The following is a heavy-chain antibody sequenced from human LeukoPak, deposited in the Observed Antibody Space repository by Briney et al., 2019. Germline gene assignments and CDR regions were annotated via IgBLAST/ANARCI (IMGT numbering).Heavy chain of an antibody. CDR1: GGSFSGYY. J-gene: IGHJ4*02. V-gene: IGHV4-34*01. CDR2: ISHSGSI. D-gene: IGHD6-13*01. CDR3: ARGGNQQLVRTYYVDY. Sequence: PSETLSLTCAVYGGSFSGYYWSWIRQPPGKGLEWIGEISHSGSINYNPSLKSRVTISVDTSKNQFSLKLSSVTAADTAVYYCARGGNQQLVRTYYVDYWGQGTLVTVSS.